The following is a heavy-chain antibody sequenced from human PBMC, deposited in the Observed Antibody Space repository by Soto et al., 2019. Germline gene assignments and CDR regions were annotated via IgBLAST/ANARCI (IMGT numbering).Heavy chain of an antibody. J-gene: IGHJ3*02. CDR1: GFTFSNAW. CDR2: IKSKTDGGTT. V-gene: IGHV3-15*01. D-gene: IGHD7-27*01. CDR3: TTPLSGTLTGGGYDAFDI. Sequence: GGSLRLSCAASGFTFSNAWMSWVRQAPGKGLEWVGRIKSKTDGGTTDYAAPVKGRFTISRDDSKNTLYLQMNSLKTEDTAVYYCTTPLSGTLTGGGYDAFDIWGQGTMVTVSS.